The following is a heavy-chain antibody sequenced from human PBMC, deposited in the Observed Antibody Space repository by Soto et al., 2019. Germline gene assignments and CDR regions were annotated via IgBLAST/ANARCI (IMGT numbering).Heavy chain of an antibody. CDR1: GFTFSGSA. D-gene: IGHD1-26*01. CDR2: IRSKANSYAT. J-gene: IGHJ4*02. V-gene: IGHV3-73*01. CDR3: TRRESGSYGFDY. Sequence: GGSLRLSCAASGFTFSGSAMHWVRQASGKGLEWVGRIRSKANSYATAYAASVKGRFTISRDGSKNTAYLQMNSLKTEDTAVYYCTRRESGSYGFDYWGQGTLVTVSS.